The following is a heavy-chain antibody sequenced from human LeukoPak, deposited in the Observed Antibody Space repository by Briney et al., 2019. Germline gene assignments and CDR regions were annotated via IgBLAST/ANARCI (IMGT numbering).Heavy chain of an antibody. V-gene: IGHV5-51*01. D-gene: IGHD4-17*01. J-gene: IGHJ3*02. CDR2: IYPGDSDT. Sequence: GESLKISCQGSGYSFTSYWIGWVRQMPGKGLEWMGIIYPGDSDTRYSPSFQGQVTISADKSISTAYLQWSSLKASDTAMYYCARTVTTRRDAFDIWGQGTMVTVSS. CDR1: GYSFTSYW. CDR3: ARTVTTRRDAFDI.